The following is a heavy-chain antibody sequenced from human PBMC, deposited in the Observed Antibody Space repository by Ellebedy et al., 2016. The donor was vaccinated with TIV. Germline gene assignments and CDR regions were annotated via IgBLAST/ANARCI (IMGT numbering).Heavy chain of an antibody. D-gene: IGHD1-26*01. CDR2: ISAYNGNT. Sequence: ASVKVSCXASGYTFTSYGISWVRQAPGQGLEWMGWISAYNGNTNYAQKLQERVTITRDMSTSTAYMELSSLRSEDTAVYYCAAESGSLGYWGQGTLVTVSS. J-gene: IGHJ4*02. V-gene: IGHV1-18*01. CDR1: GYTFTSYG. CDR3: AAESGSLGY.